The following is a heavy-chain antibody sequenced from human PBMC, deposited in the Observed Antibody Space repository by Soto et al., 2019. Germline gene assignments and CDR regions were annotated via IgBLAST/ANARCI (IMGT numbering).Heavy chain of an antibody. CDR1: GFTFSDHY. J-gene: IGHJ4*01. D-gene: IGHD1-26*01. CDR3: ARDSGKGAYFDY. Sequence: EVQLVESGGGLVQPGGSQRLSCAASGFTFSDHYMDWVRQAPGKGLEWVGRIRNKANSYTTDYAASVKGRFTTSTDDSKDSLYLQMNSLKTEDTAIYYCARDSGKGAYFDYWGHGTLATVSS. V-gene: IGHV3-72*01. CDR2: IRNKANSYTT.